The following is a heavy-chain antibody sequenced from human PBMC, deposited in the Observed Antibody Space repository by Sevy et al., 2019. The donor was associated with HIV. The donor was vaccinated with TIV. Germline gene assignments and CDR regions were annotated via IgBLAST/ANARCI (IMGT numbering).Heavy chain of an antibody. CDR2: IKGKIYDGTI. Sequence: GESLKISCAASGFTFSNAWMSWVRQAPGKGLEWVGRIKGKIYDGTIDYAAPVKGRFSISRDDSKNTLYLQMNSLKTEDTAVYYCTTASWSQEDYYNYWGQGTLVTVSS. V-gene: IGHV3-15*01. D-gene: IGHD6-13*01. CDR1: GFTFSNAW. CDR3: TTASWSQEDYYNY. J-gene: IGHJ4*02.